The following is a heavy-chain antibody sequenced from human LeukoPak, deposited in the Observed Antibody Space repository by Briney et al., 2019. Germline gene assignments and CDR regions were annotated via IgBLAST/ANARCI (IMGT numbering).Heavy chain of an antibody. CDR2: INPSGGIT. D-gene: IGHD1-26*01. CDR3: ARVSVGATMLAYFDY. Sequence: ASVKVSCKTSGYTFTNYYMHWVRQAPGQGLEWMGIINPSGGITNYAQKFQGRVTMTRDMSTSTVYMELSSLRSEDTAVYYCARVSVGATMLAYFDYWGQGTLVTVSS. J-gene: IGHJ4*02. V-gene: IGHV1-46*01. CDR1: GYTFTNYY.